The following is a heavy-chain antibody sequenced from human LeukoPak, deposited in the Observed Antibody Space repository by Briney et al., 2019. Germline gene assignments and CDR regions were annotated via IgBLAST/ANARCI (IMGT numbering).Heavy chain of an antibody. D-gene: IGHD4-17*01. CDR2: ISSSSSYI. J-gene: IGHJ5*02. Sequence: PGGSLRLSCAASGFTFSSYSMNWVRQAPGKGLEWVSSISSSSSYIYYADSVKGRFTISRENAKNSLYLQMNNLRVEDTALYYCLQYNAGTTWGQGTLVTVSS. CDR3: LQYNAGTT. V-gene: IGHV3-21*06. CDR1: GFTFSSYS.